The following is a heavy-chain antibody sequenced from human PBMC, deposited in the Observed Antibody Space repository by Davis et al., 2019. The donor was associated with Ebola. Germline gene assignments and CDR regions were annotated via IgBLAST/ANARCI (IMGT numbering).Heavy chain of an antibody. CDR2: ISYDGSNK. CDR1: GFTFSSYA. J-gene: IGHJ5*02. Sequence: GGSLRLSCAASGFTFSSYAMHWVRQAPGKGLEWVAVISYDGSNKYYADSVKGRFTISRDNSKNTLYLQMNSLRAEDTAVYYCARTDGYRFGWFDPWGQGTLVTVSS. CDR3: ARTDGYRFGWFDP. V-gene: IGHV3-30*14. D-gene: IGHD5-24*01.